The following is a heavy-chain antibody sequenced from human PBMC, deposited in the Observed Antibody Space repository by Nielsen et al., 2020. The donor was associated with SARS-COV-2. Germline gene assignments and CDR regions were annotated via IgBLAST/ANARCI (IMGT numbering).Heavy chain of an antibody. J-gene: IGHJ4*02. V-gene: IGHV3-48*01. D-gene: IGHD1-14*01. Sequence: GESLKISCAASGFAFSSYSMNWVRQAPGKGLEWLSYISSGSSTMYYADSVKGRFTISRDNAKNSLYLRMNSLRAEVTAIYYCARDREPGYNAVDYWGQGTLVTVSS. CDR3: ARDREPGYNAVDY. CDR1: GFAFSSYS. CDR2: ISSGSSTM.